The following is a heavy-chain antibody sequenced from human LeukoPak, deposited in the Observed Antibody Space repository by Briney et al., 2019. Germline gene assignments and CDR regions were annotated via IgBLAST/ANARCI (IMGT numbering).Heavy chain of an antibody. D-gene: IGHD3-22*01. CDR2: MSGSGDTT. J-gene: IGHJ4*02. Sequence: PGGSLRLSCAASGFDFNDFAMTWVRQAPGKGLEWVSSMSGSGDTTEYAASVKGRFTISRDNAKKTLYLEMDSLRVEDTAIYYCAKDHVGIAMIVMVLDSWGQGTPVTVSS. CDR1: GFDFNDFA. V-gene: IGHV3-23*01. CDR3: AKDHVGIAMIVMVLDS.